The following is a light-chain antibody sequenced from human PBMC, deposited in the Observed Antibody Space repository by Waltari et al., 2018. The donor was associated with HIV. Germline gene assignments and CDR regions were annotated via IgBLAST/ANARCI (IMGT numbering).Light chain of an antibody. CDR3: LQYNSYWT. CDR1: QRISTW. J-gene: IGKJ1*01. CDR2: KAS. Sequence: DIQMTQSPSTLSASVGDRVTITCRASQRISTWLAWYQQKPGKAPKLLIYKASSLESGVPSRFSGSGSGTEFSLTISSLQPGDCATYYCLQYNSYWTFGQGTKVEIK. V-gene: IGKV1-5*03.